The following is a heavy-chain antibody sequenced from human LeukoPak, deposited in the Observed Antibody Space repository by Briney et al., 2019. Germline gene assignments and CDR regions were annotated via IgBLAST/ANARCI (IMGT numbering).Heavy chain of an antibody. V-gene: IGHV1-2*02. CDR3: AREGRYGDYVSWFDP. CDR2: INPNSGGT. Sequence: ASVKVSCKASGYTFTGYYMHWVRQAPGQGLEWTGWINPNSGGTNYAQKFQGRVTMTRDTSISTAYMELSRLRSDDTAVYYCAREGRYGDYVSWFDPWGQGTLVTVSS. CDR1: GYTFTGYY. D-gene: IGHD4-17*01. J-gene: IGHJ5*02.